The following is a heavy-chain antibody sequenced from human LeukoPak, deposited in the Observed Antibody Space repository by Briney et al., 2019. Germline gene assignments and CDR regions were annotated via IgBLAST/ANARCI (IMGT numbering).Heavy chain of an antibody. CDR3: AKDLEWLGPNYYYYMDV. Sequence: GGSLRLSCAASGFTVSSNYMSWVRQAPGKGLEWVSVIYSGGSTYYADSVKGRFTISRDNSKNTLYLQMNSLRAEDTAVYYCAKDLEWLGPNYYYYMDVWGKGTTVTISS. J-gene: IGHJ6*03. V-gene: IGHV3-53*05. CDR1: GFTVSSNY. D-gene: IGHD6-19*01. CDR2: IYSGGST.